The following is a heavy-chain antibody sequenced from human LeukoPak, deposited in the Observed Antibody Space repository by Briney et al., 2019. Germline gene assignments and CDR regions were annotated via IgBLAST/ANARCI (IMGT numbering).Heavy chain of an antibody. CDR1: GFTFNRYG. V-gene: IGHV3-48*03. CDR3: AELGITMIGGV. Sequence: HPGGSLRLSCAASGFTFNRYGMSWVRQAPGKGLEWVSGISASGANRYYADSVKGRFTISRDNAKNSLYLQMNSLRAEDTAVYYCAELGITMIGGVWGKGTTVTISS. D-gene: IGHD3-10*02. J-gene: IGHJ6*04. CDR2: ISASGANR.